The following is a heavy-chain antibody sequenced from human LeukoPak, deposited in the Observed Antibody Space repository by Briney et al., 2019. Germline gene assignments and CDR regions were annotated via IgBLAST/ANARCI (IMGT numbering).Heavy chain of an antibody. CDR1: GGSITNNY. J-gene: IGHJ4*02. CDR3: ARDRSAAPADY. D-gene: IGHD6-13*01. V-gene: IGHV4-59*13. CDR2: THDSGNS. Sequence: SETLSLTCTVSGGSITNNYWAWIRQPPGKGLEWIGYTHDSGNSNYNPPLRSRVTISIDTSKNQFSLKLTSVTAADTAVYYCARDRSAAPADYWGQGTLATVSS.